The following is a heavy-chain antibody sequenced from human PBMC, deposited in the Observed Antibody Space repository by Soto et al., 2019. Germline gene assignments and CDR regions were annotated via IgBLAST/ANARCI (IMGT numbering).Heavy chain of an antibody. CDR1: GGTFSSYA. V-gene: IGHV1-69*06. D-gene: IGHD3-9*01. Sequence: QVQLVQSGAEVKKPGSSVKVSCKASGGTFSSYAISWVRQAPGQGLEWMGGIIPNFGTANYAQKFQGRVTITADKPTSTAYMEMSSLRSEDTTVYYCARCALVRYQICPYGMDVWGQGTTVTVSS. CDR2: IIPNFGTA. J-gene: IGHJ6*02. CDR3: ARCALVRYQICPYGMDV.